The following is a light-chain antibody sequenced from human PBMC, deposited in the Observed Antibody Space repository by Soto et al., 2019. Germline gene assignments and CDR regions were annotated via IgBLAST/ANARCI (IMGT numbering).Light chain of an antibody. CDR2: EIS. V-gene: IGLV2-8*01. J-gene: IGLJ2*01. CDR3: SSYGGSNNVL. CDR1: SSDVGGYNY. Sequence: QSALTQPPSASGSPGQSVTISCTGTSSDVGGYNYVSWYQQHPGKAPKLMIYEISTRPSGVPDRFSGSKSGNTASLTGSGLQAEDEADYYCSSYGGSNNVLFGGGTKVTVL.